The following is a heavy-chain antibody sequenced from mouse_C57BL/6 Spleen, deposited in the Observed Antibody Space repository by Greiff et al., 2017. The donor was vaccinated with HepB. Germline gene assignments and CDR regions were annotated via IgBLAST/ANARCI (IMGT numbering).Heavy chain of an antibody. CDR2: INPGSGGT. J-gene: IGHJ2*01. CDR1: GYAFTNYL. V-gene: IGHV1-54*01. CDR3: ARYPSDY. Sequence: VQLQESGAELVRPGTSVKVSCKASGYAFTNYLIEWVKQRPGQGLEWIGVINPGSGGTNYNEKFKGKATLTADKSSSTAYMQLSSLTSEDSAVYFCARYPSDYWGQGTTLTVSS.